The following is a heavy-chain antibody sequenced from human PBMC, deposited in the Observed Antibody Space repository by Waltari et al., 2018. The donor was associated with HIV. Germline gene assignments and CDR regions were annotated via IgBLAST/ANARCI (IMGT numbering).Heavy chain of an antibody. V-gene: IGHV3-23*01. J-gene: IGHJ6*02. Sequence: EVLLLESGGGLVQPGGSLRLSCAAVESTCSSYAMSWVARAPGKWLEWVSAISGSGGSKYYADSVKDRFTISKDNSKNTLYLQMNSLRAEDPAVYYCAKSLVATKWVRQRPSFGMDVGGQGTTVTVSS. CDR2: ISGSGGSK. CDR1: ESTCSSYA. D-gene: IGHD5-12*01. CDR3: AKSLVATKWVRQRPSFGMDV.